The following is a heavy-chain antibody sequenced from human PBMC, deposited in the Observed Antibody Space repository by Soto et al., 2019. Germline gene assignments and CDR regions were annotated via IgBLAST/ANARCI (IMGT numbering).Heavy chain of an antibody. V-gene: IGHV3-48*01. Sequence: GGSLRLSCAASGFTFSSYSMNWVRQAPGKGLEWVSYISSSSTIYYADSVKGRFTISRDNAKNSLYLQMNSLRAEDTAVYYCASLLEPVAATGWFDPWGQGALVTVSS. CDR2: ISSSSTI. CDR3: ASLLEPVAATGWFDP. D-gene: IGHD2-15*01. CDR1: GFTFSSYS. J-gene: IGHJ5*02.